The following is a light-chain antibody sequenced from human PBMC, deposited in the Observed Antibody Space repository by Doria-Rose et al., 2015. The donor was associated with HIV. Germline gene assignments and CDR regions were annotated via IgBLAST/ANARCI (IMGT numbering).Light chain of an antibody. J-gene: IGKJ3*01. V-gene: IGKV4-1*01. CDR3: QQYYDTPS. Sequence: TQSPESLGMSLGERATLNCKSNQSLLYTSKNYLAWYQQKPGQPPKLLIYCASTRQSEVPARFSGSGSVTDFTLTISSLEADDVAVYYCQQYYDTPSFGPGTTVDIK. CDR2: CAS. CDR1: QSLLYTSKNY.